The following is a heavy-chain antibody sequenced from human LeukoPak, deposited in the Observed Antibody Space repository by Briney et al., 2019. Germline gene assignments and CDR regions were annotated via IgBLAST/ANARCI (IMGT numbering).Heavy chain of an antibody. CDR1: GGSISSSSYY. V-gene: IGHV4-39*07. J-gene: IGHJ4*02. CDR3: ARDRYYYDSSGYYQLDY. Sequence: PSETLSLTCTVSGGSISSSSYYWGWIRQPPGKGLEWIGRIHTSGSTNYNPSLKSRVTMSVDTSKNQFSLKLSSVTAADTAVYYCARDRYYYDSSGYYQLDYWGQGTLVTVSS. D-gene: IGHD3-22*01. CDR2: IHTSGST.